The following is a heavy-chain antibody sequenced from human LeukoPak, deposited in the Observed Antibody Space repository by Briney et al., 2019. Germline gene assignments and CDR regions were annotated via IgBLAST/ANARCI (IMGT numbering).Heavy chain of an antibody. Sequence: GGSLRLSCAASGFTFSSYWMSWVRQAPGKGLEWVANIKQDGSEKYYVDSVKGRFTISRDNAKNSLYLQMNSLRAEDTAVYYCARDREYCTNGVCTYYFDYWGQGTLVTVSS. CDR3: ARDREYCTNGVCTYYFDY. CDR2: IKQDGSEK. CDR1: GFTFSSYW. J-gene: IGHJ4*02. D-gene: IGHD2-8*01. V-gene: IGHV3-7*01.